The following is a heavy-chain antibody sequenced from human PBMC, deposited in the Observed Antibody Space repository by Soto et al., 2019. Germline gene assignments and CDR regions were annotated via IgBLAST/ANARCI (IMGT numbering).Heavy chain of an antibody. CDR2: ITSSSSYI. J-gene: IGHJ4*02. CDR3: ASDSCSSTSCFD. V-gene: IGHV3-21*01. Sequence: EVQLVESGGGLVKPGGSLRLSCAASGFTFSSYSMNWVRQAPGKGLEWVSSITSSSSYIYYADSVKGRFTISRDNAKNSLYLKMNSLRAEDTAVYYCASDSCSSTSCFDWGQGTLVTVSS. D-gene: IGHD2-2*01. CDR1: GFTFSSYS.